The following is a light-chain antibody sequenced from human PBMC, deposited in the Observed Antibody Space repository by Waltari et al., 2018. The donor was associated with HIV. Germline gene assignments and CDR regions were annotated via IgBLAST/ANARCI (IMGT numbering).Light chain of an antibody. Sequence: TQSPLSLPVTPGEPASISCRSNQSLLHNNGINYLNWYLQKPGQSPQLVIYLSSNRASGVSDRLSGSGSGTDFTLRISRVEAEDVGVYYCMQALQVPLTFGPGTKVEVK. V-gene: IGKV2-28*01. CDR1: QSLLHNNGINY. J-gene: IGKJ3*01. CDR3: MQALQVPLT. CDR2: LSS.